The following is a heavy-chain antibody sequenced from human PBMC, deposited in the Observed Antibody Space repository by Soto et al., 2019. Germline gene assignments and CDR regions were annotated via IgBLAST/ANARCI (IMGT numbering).Heavy chain of an antibody. D-gene: IGHD3-3*01. V-gene: IGHV3-73*01. CDR3: AKARAQYYDFWSGYPVDY. CDR2: IRSKTNNYAT. J-gene: IGHJ4*02. CDR1: GLTFSESA. Sequence: GGSLRLSCAASGLTFSESAIHWVRQASGKGLEWVGRIRSKTNNYATTYAASVKGRFTISRDDSKNTAYLQMNSLKTEDTAVYYCAKARAQYYDFWSGYPVDYWGQGTLVTVSS.